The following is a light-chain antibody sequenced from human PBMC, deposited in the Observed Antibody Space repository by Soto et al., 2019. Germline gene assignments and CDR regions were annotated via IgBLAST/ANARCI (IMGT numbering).Light chain of an antibody. Sequence: EIVMRQSPATLSVSAGERATLSCMASQSVSSNLAWYQQKPGQAPRLLIYGASTRATGIPARFSGSGSGTEFTLTISSLQSEDFAVYYCQQYNNWPRTFGQGTKVDIK. CDR1: QSVSSN. V-gene: IGKV3-15*01. J-gene: IGKJ1*01. CDR3: QQYNNWPRT. CDR2: GAS.